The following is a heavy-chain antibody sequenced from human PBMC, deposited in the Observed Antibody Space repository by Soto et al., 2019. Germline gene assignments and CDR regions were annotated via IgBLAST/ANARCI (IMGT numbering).Heavy chain of an antibody. J-gene: IGHJ4*02. CDR2: ISGGGETT. V-gene: IGHV3-23*01. Sequence: EVQLLESGGGLVQPGGSLRLSCAASGFTFSSYAMWWVRQAPGKGLECVSAISGGGETTYYADSVKGRFTISRDNSKNTLYLQMNSLRAEDTAVYYCAFHSVSGSYYFDYWGQGTLVTVSS. D-gene: IGHD3-10*01. CDR3: AFHSVSGSYYFDY. CDR1: GFTFSSYA.